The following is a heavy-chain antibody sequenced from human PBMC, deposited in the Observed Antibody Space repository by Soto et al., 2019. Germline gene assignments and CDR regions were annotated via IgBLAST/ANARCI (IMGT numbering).Heavy chain of an antibody. D-gene: IGHD3-3*01. J-gene: IGHJ4*02. V-gene: IGHV3-48*03. CDR1: GFTFRSYE. CDR3: VRDLHEPLPADVLRVTK. CDR2: ISADGSGT. Sequence: EVQLVESGGGLVQPGGSLTLSCAASGFTFRSYEMHWVRQPPGKGLQWISYISADGSGTYYGDSVRGRFTISRDNARNSLTLQRNSLRADDTAIYYCVRDLHEPLPADVLRVTKWGQGTQVTVSS.